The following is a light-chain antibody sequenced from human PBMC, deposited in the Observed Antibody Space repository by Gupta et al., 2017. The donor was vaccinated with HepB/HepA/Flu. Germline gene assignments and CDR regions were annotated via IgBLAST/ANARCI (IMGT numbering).Light chain of an antibody. J-gene: IGLJ2*01. Sequence: QSVLTQPPSVSGAPGQRVTISCPGSSSNIGAGYDVHWYQQLPGPAPKLLSYGNSNRPSGVPDRVSGSKSGTSASLDITGLQAEDEADDDGQAYDSSLSGSLVVFGGGTKLTVL. CDR3: QAYDSSLSGSLVV. V-gene: IGLV1-40*01. CDR1: SSNIGAGYD. CDR2: GNS.